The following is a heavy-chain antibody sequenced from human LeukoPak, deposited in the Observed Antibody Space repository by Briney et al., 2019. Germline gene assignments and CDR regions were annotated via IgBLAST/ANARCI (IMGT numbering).Heavy chain of an antibody. Sequence: GGSLRLSCAAPGLTVSSNYMSWVRQAPGKGLEWVSVIYTGGNTYYADSVKGRFTISRDNSKNTLYLQMNSLRAEDTAVYYCAKTGGGGMTGAFDIWGQGTMVTVSS. V-gene: IGHV3-53*01. CDR2: IYTGGNT. CDR3: AKTGGGGMTGAFDI. CDR1: GLTVSSNY. D-gene: IGHD3-9*01. J-gene: IGHJ3*02.